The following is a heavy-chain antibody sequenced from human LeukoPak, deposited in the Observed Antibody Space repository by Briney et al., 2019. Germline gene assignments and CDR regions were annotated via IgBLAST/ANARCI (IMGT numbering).Heavy chain of an antibody. D-gene: IGHD3-10*01. CDR3: AVLLWFGTFNDY. CDR1: GGSFSGYY. Sequence: SETLSLTCAVYGGSFSGYYWSWIRQPPGKGLEWIGEINHSGSTNYNPSLKSRVTISVDTSKNQFSLKLSSVTAADTAVYYCAVLLWFGTFNDYWGQGTLVTVSS. J-gene: IGHJ4*02. CDR2: INHSGST. V-gene: IGHV4-34*01.